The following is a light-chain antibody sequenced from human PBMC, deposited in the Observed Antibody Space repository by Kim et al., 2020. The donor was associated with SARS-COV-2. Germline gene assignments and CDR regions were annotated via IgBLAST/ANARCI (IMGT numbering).Light chain of an antibody. CDR2: AAS. CDR1: QSISTF. V-gene: IGKV1-39*01. J-gene: IGKJ1*01. Sequence: ASVGDSVTLTCRTSQSISTFLHWYQQKPGKAPRLLIFAASRLQSGIPLRFSGSVSGTEYTLTITSLQPEDFATYYCQQSYTLTRTFGPGTKVDIK. CDR3: QQSYTLTRT.